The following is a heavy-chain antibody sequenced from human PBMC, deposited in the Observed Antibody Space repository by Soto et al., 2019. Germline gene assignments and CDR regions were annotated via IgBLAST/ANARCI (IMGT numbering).Heavy chain of an antibody. CDR3: AGGWGIAAPGPNWFDP. D-gene: IGHD6-13*01. J-gene: IGHJ5*02. CDR2: INPNSGGT. V-gene: IGHV1-2*02. CDR1: GYSLSGYY. Sequence: ASVKVSCKASGYSLSGYYLHWVRQAPGQGPEWMGWINPNSGGTKYVQKFQGRVTMTRDTSISPVYLELSRLRSDDTAVYYCAGGWGIAAPGPNWFDPWGQGTLVTVSS.